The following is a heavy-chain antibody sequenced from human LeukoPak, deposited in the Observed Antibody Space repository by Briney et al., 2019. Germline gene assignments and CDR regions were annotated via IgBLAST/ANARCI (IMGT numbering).Heavy chain of an antibody. CDR1: GYTFTSYD. Sequence: AASVKVSCKASGYTFTSYDINWVRQATGQGLEWMGWMNPNSGNTGYAQKFQGRVTITRNTSISTAYMELSSLRSEDTAVYYCARGGRRTGYSSSWYLSYWGQGTLVTVSS. CDR3: ARGGRRTGYSSSWYLSY. J-gene: IGHJ4*02. D-gene: IGHD6-13*01. V-gene: IGHV1-8*03. CDR2: MNPNSGNT.